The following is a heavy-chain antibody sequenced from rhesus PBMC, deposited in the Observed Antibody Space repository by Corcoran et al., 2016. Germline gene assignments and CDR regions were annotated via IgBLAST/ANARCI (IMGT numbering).Heavy chain of an antibody. Sequence: QVQLQESGPGLVKPSETLSLTCAVSGGSISGGYDWSWIRQPPGKGLGGIGYFDGSSGSTTTTPPRKNRVTISKDTAKTPFALKLSAVTAADTAVYYCARLAHYYGLDSWGQGVVVTVSS. CDR1: GGSISGGYD. CDR2: FDGSSGST. J-gene: IGHJ6*01. CDR3: ARLAHYYGLDS. V-gene: IGHV4-76*01.